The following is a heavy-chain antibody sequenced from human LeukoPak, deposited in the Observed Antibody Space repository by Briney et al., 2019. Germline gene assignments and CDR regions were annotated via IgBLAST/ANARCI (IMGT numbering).Heavy chain of an antibody. V-gene: IGHV1-8*01. D-gene: IGHD1-1*01. CDR1: GYTFTSHD. CDR3: ARGYSATLRTTGNDY. Sequence: ASVTVSCKASGYTFTSHDIHWLRPATGKGLEGMGCMNPNSGNTGYVQNFQGRVAMTMDTSINTAYLDLYSLRSEDTAIYYCARGYSATLRTTGNDYWGQGTLVTVSS. CDR2: MNPNSGNT. J-gene: IGHJ4*02.